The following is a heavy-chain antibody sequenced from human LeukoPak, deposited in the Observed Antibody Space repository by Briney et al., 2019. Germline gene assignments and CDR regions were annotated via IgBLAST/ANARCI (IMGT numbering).Heavy chain of an antibody. CDR3: AWTMVRGVNGVTFGY. CDR2: INPNSGGT. V-gene: IGHV1-2*02. J-gene: IGHJ4*02. D-gene: IGHD3-10*01. CDR1: GYTFTGYY. Sequence: APLKASRKPSGYTFTGYYMHSVRQAPGQGLEWKGWINPNSGGTNYAQKFQGRVTMTRETSISTTYMELSRLRSDDTAVYYCAWTMVRGVNGVTFGYWGQGTLVTVSS.